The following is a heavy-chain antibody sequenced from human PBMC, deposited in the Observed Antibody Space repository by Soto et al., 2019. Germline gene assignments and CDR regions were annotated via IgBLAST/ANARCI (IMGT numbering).Heavy chain of an antibody. V-gene: IGHV1-69*02. CDR3: ARGDGPRDS. Sequence: QVQLVQSGAEVKKPGSSVKVSCKASGGTFSSYTISWVRQAPGQGLEWMGRIIPILGIANYAQKFQGRVTLTADKATSTGYMELSSLSPEDTAVYYGARGDGPRDSLGQGTLVTVSS. CDR1: GGTFSSYT. J-gene: IGHJ4*02. CDR2: IIPILGIA. D-gene: IGHD3-10*01.